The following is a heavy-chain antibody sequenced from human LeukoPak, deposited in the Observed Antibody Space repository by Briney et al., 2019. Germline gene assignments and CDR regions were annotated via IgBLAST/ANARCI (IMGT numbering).Heavy chain of an antibody. J-gene: IGHJ4*02. CDR1: GFTFSDYY. CDR2: ITSSASNR. Sequence: GRSLRLSCAASGFTFSDYYMSWIRQAPGKGLEWVSYITSSASNRYYADSVKGRFTISRDSAKNSLYLHMDSLRVEDTATYYCARVDNTVFGVVTFDYWGQGTLVTVSS. D-gene: IGHD3-3*01. V-gene: IGHV3-11*04. CDR3: ARVDNTVFGVVTFDY.